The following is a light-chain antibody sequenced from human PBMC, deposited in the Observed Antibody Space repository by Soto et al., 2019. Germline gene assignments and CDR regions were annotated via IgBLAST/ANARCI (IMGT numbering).Light chain of an antibody. CDR1: SSDVGAYNL. CDR2: EVS. CDR3: FSYTSSGTYV. J-gene: IGLJ1*01. Sequence: QSALTQPASVSGSPGQSITISCTGTSSDVGAYNLVSWYQHHPGKAPKFMMYEVSYRPSGVSNRFSGSKSGNTASLTISGLQAEDEADYYCFSYTSSGTYVFGTGTKLTVL. V-gene: IGLV2-14*01.